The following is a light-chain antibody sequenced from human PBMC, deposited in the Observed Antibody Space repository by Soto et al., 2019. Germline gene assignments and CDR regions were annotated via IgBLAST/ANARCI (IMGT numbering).Light chain of an antibody. J-gene: IGKJ1*01. CDR2: GTS. CDR3: HQDFNLPWT. Sequence: EIVSTQSPATLSVSPGDRVTLSFRASQTVSRMYLSWFQQKPGQAPRLLIYGTSTRATGIPVRFSGSGSGTDFTLTISSLQPEDFAVYFCHQDFNLPWTFGQGTKVDIK. V-gene: IGKV3D-7*01. CDR1: QTVSRMY.